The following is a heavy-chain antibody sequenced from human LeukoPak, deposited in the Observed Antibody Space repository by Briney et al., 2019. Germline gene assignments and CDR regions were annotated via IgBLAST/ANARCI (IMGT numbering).Heavy chain of an antibody. D-gene: IGHD5-12*01. CDR1: GFTFSSYS. J-gene: IGHJ4*02. Sequence: PGGSLRLSSAASGFTFSSYSMNWVRQAPGKGLEWVSSISSSSSYIYYADSVKGRFTISRDNAKNSLYLQMNSLRAEDTAVYYCARATRGYSGYGPSGYYFDYWGQGTLVTVSS. V-gene: IGHV3-21*01. CDR3: ARATRGYSGYGPSGYYFDY. CDR2: ISSSSSYI.